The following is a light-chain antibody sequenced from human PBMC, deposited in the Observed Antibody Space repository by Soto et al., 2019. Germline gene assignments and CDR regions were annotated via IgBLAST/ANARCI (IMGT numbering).Light chain of an antibody. CDR2: EVT. J-gene: IGLJ1*01. CDR1: GSDVGGYDY. CDR3: SSYTSISTYV. V-gene: IGLV2-14*01. Sequence: QSVLTQPASVSGSPGQSITISCTGTGSDVGGYDYVSWYQHHPGKAPKVMIYEVTNRPSGVSNRFSGSKSGNTASLTISGLLAEEEADYYCSSYTSISTYVFGTETKV.